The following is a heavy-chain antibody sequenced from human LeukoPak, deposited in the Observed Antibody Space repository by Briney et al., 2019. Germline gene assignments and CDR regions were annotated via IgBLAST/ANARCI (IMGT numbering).Heavy chain of an antibody. J-gene: IGHJ4*02. CDR1: GGTFSSYA. Sequence: SVKVSCKASGGTFSSYAISWVRQAPGQGLEWMGGIIPIFGTANYAQKIQGRVTITADESTSTAYMELSSLRSEDTAVYYCARDPEAQYYDFWSGYFDYWGQGTLVTVSS. V-gene: IGHV1-69*01. CDR3: ARDPEAQYYDFWSGYFDY. CDR2: IIPIFGTA. D-gene: IGHD3-3*01.